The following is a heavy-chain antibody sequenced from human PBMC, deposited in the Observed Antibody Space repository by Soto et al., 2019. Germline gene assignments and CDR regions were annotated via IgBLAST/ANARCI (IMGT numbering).Heavy chain of an antibody. CDR2: IWYDGSNK. CDR1: GFTFSSYG. D-gene: IGHD2-2*02. J-gene: IGHJ5*02. V-gene: IGHV3-33*01. CDR3: ARSPSPRAIRGRLTP. Sequence: GGSLRLSCAASGFTFSSYGIHWVRQAPGKGLEWVAVIWYDGSNKYYADSVKGRFTISRDNSKNTLYLQINSLRAEDTAVYYCARSPSPRAIRGRLTPWGQGTLVTVSS.